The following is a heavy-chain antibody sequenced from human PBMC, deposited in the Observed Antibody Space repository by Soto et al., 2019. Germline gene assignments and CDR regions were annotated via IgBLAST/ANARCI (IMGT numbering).Heavy chain of an antibody. CDR1: GGSVSSGSYY. V-gene: IGHV4-61*01. D-gene: IGHD6-19*01. CDR2: IYYSGST. CDR3: ARVLGIAVAGFDY. J-gene: IGHJ4*02. Sequence: PSETLSLTCTVSGGSVSSGSYYWSWIRQPPGKGLEWIGYIYYSGSTNYNPSLKSRVTISVDTSKNQFSLKLSSVTAADTAVYYCARVLGIAVAGFDYWGQGTQVTVSS.